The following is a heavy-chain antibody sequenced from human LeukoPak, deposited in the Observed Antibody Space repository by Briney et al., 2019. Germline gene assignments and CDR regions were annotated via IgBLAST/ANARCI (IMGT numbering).Heavy chain of an antibody. J-gene: IGHJ4*02. CDR3: ASLRISSSYAFDY. CDR2: ISGNGATT. V-gene: IGHV3-23*01. CDR1: GFMFSSYG. D-gene: IGHD6-13*01. Sequence: PGGSLRLSCAASGFMFSSYGMSWVRQAPGKGLEWVSAISGNGATTYYADSVKGRFTISRDNSKNTLYLRMNSLRVEDTAVYYCASLRISSSYAFDYWGQGTLVTVSS.